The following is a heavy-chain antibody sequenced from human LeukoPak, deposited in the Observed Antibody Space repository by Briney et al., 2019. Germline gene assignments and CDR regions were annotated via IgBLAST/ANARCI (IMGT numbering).Heavy chain of an antibody. CDR2: INHSGST. V-gene: IGHV4-34*01. CDR1: GVSFSGYY. CDR3: ARGDDSSGYSTFDI. Sequence: SETLSLTCAVYGVSFSGYYWSWIRQPPGKGLEWIGEINHSGSTNYNPSLKSRVTISVDTSKNQFSLKLSSVTAADTAVYYCARGDDSSGYSTFDIWGQGTMVTVSS. J-gene: IGHJ3*02. D-gene: IGHD3-22*01.